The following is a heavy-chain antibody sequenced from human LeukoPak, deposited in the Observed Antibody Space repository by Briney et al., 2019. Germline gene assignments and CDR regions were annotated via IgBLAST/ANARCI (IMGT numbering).Heavy chain of an antibody. CDR1: GGTFSSYA. CDR3: ARAEGDYYYDSSGSFGFDY. D-gene: IGHD3-22*01. Sequence: SVKVSCKASGGTFSSYAISWVRQAPGQGLEWMGGIIPIFGTANYAQKFQGRVTITADESTSTAYMELSSLRSEDTAVYYCARAEGDYYYDSSGSFGFDYWGQGTLVTVSS. J-gene: IGHJ4*02. V-gene: IGHV1-69*13. CDR2: IIPIFGTA.